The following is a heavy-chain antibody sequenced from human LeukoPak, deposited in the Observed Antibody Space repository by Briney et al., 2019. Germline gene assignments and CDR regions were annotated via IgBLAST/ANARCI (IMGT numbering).Heavy chain of an antibody. D-gene: IGHD3-16*01. V-gene: IGHV3-7*03. CDR1: GFTFSSYW. Sequence: GGALRLSCAASGFTFSSYWVNWARQAPGKGLEWVASINHNGNVNYYVDSVKGRFTISRDNAQNSLYLQMSNLRAEDTAVYFCARGGGLDVWGQGATVTVSS. CDR3: ARGGGLDV. J-gene: IGHJ6*02. CDR2: INHNGNVN.